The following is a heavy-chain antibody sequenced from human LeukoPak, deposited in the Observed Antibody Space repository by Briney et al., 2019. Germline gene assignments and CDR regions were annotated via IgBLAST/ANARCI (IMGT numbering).Heavy chain of an antibody. CDR1: GFSFSNSA. CDR2: LSPDSQYE. Sequence: GGSLRLSCAASGFSFSNSANHWVRLPTAPGLEWAAILSPDSQYERYGDPMRGRLTISRDNSKNTVSLQMNSLRQEDTAVYCCAPQILGSSGWHAFDFRGQGTMVTVSS. J-gene: IGHJ3*01. CDR3: APQILGSSGWHAFDF. D-gene: IGHD6-19*01. V-gene: IGHV3-30*14.